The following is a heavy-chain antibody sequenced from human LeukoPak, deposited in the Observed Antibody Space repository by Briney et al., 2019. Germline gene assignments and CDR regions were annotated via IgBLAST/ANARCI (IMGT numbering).Heavy chain of an antibody. CDR2: ISYDGSNK. CDR3: ARGPNRNDDYYGMDV. Sequence: PGGSLRLSCAASGFTFSSYAMHWVRQAPGKGLEWVAVISYDGSNKYYADSVKGRFTISRDNSKNTLYLQMNSLRAEDTAVYYCARGPNRNDDYYGMDVWGKGTTVTVSS. CDR1: GFTFSSYA. V-gene: IGHV3-30*04. J-gene: IGHJ6*04. D-gene: IGHD1-1*01.